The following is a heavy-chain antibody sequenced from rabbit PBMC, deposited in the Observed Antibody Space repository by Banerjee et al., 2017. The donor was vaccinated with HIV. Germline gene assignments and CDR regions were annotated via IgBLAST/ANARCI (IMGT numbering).Heavy chain of an antibody. CDR2: IYTGDGST. CDR1: GFTLSNYY. Sequence: QEQLEESGGGLVKPGASLTLTCTASGFTLSNYYMCWVRQAPGKGLEWIGCIYTGDGSTYYASWAKGRFTISRSTSLNTVTLQMTSLTAADTATYFCARDPLSYSDAGYALWGPGTLVTVS. V-gene: IGHV1S47*01. CDR3: ARDPLSYSDAGYAL. J-gene: IGHJ4*01. D-gene: IGHD6-1*01.